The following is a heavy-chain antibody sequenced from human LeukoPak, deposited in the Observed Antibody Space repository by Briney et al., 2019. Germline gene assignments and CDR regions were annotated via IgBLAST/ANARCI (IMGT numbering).Heavy chain of an antibody. J-gene: IGHJ4*02. V-gene: IGHV1-2*06. CDR1: GYTFTGYY. Sequence: ASVKVSCKASGYTFTGYYMHWVRQAPGQGLEWMGRINPNSGGTNYAQKFQGRVTMTRDTSISTAYMELSRLRSDDTAVYYCARSILPYYDILTGYGPLYWGQGTLVTVSS. CDR3: ARSILPYYDILTGYGPLY. CDR2: INPNSGGT. D-gene: IGHD3-9*01.